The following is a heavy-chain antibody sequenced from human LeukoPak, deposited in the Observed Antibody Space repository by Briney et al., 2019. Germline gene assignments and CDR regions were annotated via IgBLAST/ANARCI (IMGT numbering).Heavy chain of an antibody. V-gene: IGHV3-7*01. Sequence: GGSLRLSCAASGFTFSSYWMSWVRQAPGKGLEWVANIKQDGSEKYYVDSVKGRFTISRDNAKNSLYLQMNSLRAEDTAVYYCARRVVPAAYYYSYYMDVWGKGTTVTVSS. CDR1: GFTFSSYW. CDR2: IKQDGSEK. J-gene: IGHJ6*03. CDR3: ARRVVPAAYYYSYYMDV. D-gene: IGHD2-2*01.